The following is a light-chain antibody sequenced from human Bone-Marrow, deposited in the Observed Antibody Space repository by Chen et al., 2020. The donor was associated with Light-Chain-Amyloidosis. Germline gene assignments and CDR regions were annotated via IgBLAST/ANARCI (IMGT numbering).Light chain of an antibody. J-gene: IGLJ1*01. V-gene: IGLV3-25*03. CDR3: QSADSGGNDYV. CDR2: KDT. CDR1: ALPTSY. Sequence: SYDLIQPPSVSLSPGQTARITCSGDALPTSYAYWYQQKPGQTPLLVIYKDTERASGIPERFTGSSSGTTVTLTISGVQAEDEADYYCQSADSGGNDYVFGTGTKVTVL.